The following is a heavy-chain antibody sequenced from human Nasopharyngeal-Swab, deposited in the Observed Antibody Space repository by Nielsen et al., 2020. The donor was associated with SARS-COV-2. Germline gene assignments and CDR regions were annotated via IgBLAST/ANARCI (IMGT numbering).Heavy chain of an antibody. V-gene: IGHV2-70*01. CDR2: IDWDDDK. CDR3: ARIRYDILTGYYIGFDY. Sequence: SGPTLVKPTQTLTLTCTFSGFSLRTSGMCVSWIRQPPGKALEWLALIDWDDDKYYSTSLKTRLTISKDTSKNQVVLTMTNMDPVDTATYYCARIRYDILTGYYIGFDYWGQGTLVTVSS. D-gene: IGHD3-9*01. CDR1: GFSLRTSGMC. J-gene: IGHJ4*02.